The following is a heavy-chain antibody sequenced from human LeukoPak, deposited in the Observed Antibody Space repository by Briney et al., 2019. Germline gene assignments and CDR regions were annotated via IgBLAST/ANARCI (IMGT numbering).Heavy chain of an antibody. CDR3: ARLAQAVAGTGSQAIDY. CDR1: GYTFTSYY. Sequence: GASVKVSCKASGYTFTSYYMHWVRQAPGQGLEWMGWISAYNGNTNYAQKLQGRVTMTTDTSTSTAYMELRSLRSDDTAVYYCARLAQAVAGTGSQAIDYWGQGTLVTVSS. D-gene: IGHD6-19*01. J-gene: IGHJ4*02. CDR2: ISAYNGNT. V-gene: IGHV1-18*04.